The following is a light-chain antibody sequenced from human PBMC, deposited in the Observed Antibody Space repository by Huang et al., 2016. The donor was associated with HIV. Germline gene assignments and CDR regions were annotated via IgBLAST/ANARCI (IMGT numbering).Light chain of an antibody. CDR3: QQYNNWPRT. CDR1: QSVSSN. V-gene: IGKV3-15*01. Sequence: EIVMTQSPATLSVSPGERATLSCRASQSVSSNLAWYQQKPGQAPRLLIYAASTRATGIPARFSGGGSGTEFTLTISSLQSEDFAVYYCQQYNNWPRTFGQGTKVDIQ. CDR2: AAS. J-gene: IGKJ1*01.